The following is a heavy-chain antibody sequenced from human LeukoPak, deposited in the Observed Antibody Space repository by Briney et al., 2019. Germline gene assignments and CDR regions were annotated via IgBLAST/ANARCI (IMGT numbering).Heavy chain of an antibody. J-gene: IGHJ5*02. CDR2: ISSSSSTI. Sequence: GGSLRLSCAAPGFTFSSYSMNWVRQAPGKGLEWVSYISSSSSTIYYADSVKGRFTISRDNAKNSLYLQMNSLRAEDTAVYYCARGTYYGFADWGQGTLVTVSS. CDR3: ARGTYYGFAD. D-gene: IGHD1-26*01. V-gene: IGHV3-48*01. CDR1: GFTFSSYS.